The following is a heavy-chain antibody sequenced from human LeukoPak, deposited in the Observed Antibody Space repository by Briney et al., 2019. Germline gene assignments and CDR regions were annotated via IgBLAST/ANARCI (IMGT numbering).Heavy chain of an antibody. J-gene: IGHJ4*02. CDR1: GDSITSSSYY. D-gene: IGHD3-10*01. CDR2: VFQSVAT. CDR3: AREYYGTFEF. Sequence: SETLSLTCTVSGDSITSSSYYWAWIRQPPGKGLEWIGSVFQSVATYYNPSLQGRVTMSIDTSKSQCSLKLSSVTAADTAVYYCAREYYGTFEFWGQGTLVPVSP. V-gene: IGHV4-39*01.